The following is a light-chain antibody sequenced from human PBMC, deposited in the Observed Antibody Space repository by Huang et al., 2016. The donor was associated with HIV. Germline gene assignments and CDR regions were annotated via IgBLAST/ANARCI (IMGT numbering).Light chain of an antibody. CDR3: QQYFSALWT. CDR2: GAS. Sequence: DIQMTQSPSSLSASVEDRVTITCRASQGISNALPWYQQKTGKPPRLLVSGASKLESGVPSRFSGSGSGTDYTLTISSLQPEEFATYYCQQYFSALWTFGQGTKV. V-gene: IGKV1-NL1*01. CDR1: QGISNA. J-gene: IGKJ1*01.